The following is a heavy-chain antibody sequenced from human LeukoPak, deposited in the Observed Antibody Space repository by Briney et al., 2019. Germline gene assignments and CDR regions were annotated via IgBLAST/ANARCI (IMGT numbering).Heavy chain of an antibody. J-gene: IGHJ3*02. CDR3: ARDDEGSAAAHAFDI. V-gene: IGHV3-21*01. Sequence: GGSLRLSCAASGFTFSSYSMNWVRQAPGKGLEWVSSISSSSSYIYYAGSVKGRFTISRDNAKNSLYLQMNSLRAEDTAVYYCARDDEGSAAAHAFDIWGQGTMVTVSS. CDR2: ISSSSSYI. D-gene: IGHD6-13*01. CDR1: GFTFSSYS.